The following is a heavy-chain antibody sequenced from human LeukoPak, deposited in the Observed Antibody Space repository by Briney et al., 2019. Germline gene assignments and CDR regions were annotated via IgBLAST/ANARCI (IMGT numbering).Heavy chain of an antibody. Sequence: GGSLRLSCAASGFTFSNYAMSWVRQAPGKGLEWVSAIFGSGGSSYSADSVKGRFTISRDNSKNTLYLQMNSLTAEDTGVYYCANRVAQHDSWGQGTLVTVSS. V-gene: IGHV3-23*01. CDR1: GFTFSNYA. D-gene: IGHD3-16*01. CDR2: IFGSGGSS. J-gene: IGHJ5*02. CDR3: ANRVAQHDS.